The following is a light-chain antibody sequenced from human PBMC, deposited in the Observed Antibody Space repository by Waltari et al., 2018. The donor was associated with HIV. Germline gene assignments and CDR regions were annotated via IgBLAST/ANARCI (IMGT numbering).Light chain of an antibody. CDR1: RSDFGNSNV. V-gene: IGLV2-23*02. CDR3: CSYVGGNSYV. J-gene: IGLJ1*01. CDR2: EVN. Sequence: QSALTQPAPVSASPGQSITIPCTGPRSDFGNSNVVSWYRQFPNKAPQLLIFEVNKRPSGVSNRFSGSKSGNSASLTIAGLLADDEADYYCCSYVGGNSYVFGTGTKVTVL.